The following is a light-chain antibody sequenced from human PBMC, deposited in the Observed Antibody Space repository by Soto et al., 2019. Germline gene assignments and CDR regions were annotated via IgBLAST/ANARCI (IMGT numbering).Light chain of an antibody. CDR1: SSDVGKYNL. CDR2: EVN. V-gene: IGLV2-23*02. J-gene: IGLJ3*02. Sequence: QSVLTQPASVSGSPGQSITISCTGTSSDVGKYNLVSWYQQHPGKAPKIIIFEVNERPSGVCNRFSGSKSGNTASLTISGLQADDEADYYCCSYGSSSPWVFGGGTKLTVL. CDR3: CSYGSSSPWV.